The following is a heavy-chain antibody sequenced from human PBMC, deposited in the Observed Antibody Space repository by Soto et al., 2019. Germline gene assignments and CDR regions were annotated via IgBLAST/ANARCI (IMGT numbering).Heavy chain of an antibody. V-gene: IGHV3-21*01. Sequence: KPGGSLRLSCEASGFIFSSYAITWVRRAPGKGLEWVASISSGSSDTWYADSVKGRFIISRDNAQNSLFLQMNTLRPEDTAMYYCARVAYWGPGTQVTSPQ. CDR2: ISSGSSDT. J-gene: IGHJ4*02. CDR3: ARVAY. CDR1: GFIFSSYA.